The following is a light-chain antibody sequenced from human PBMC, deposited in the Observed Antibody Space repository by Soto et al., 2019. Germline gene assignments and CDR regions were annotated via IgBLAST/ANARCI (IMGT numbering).Light chain of an antibody. Sequence: DIKMTQSPSTLSASVGDRVTITCRASQTITTWLAWYQQKPGKAPKLLIYDASSLESGVPSRFSGSGSGTEFTLTISSLQPDDFATYYCQQYSSYSPITFGPGTKVDIK. CDR1: QTITTW. CDR3: QQYSSYSPIT. J-gene: IGKJ3*01. V-gene: IGKV1-5*01. CDR2: DAS.